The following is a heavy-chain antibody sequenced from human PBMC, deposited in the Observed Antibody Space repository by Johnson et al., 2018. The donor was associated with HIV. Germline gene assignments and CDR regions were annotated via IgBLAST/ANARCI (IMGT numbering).Heavy chain of an antibody. CDR1: GFTFRSYG. D-gene: IGHD1-26*01. CDR2: ISYDGSNK. Sequence: QEQLVESGGGVVQPGRSLRLSCAASGFTFRSYGMHWVRQAPGKGLEWVAVISYDGSNKYYADSVKGRFTISRDNSKNTLYLQMNSLRAEDTAVYYCAKLVGASDAFDIWDQGTMVTVSS. V-gene: IGHV3-30*18. CDR3: AKLVGASDAFDI. J-gene: IGHJ3*02.